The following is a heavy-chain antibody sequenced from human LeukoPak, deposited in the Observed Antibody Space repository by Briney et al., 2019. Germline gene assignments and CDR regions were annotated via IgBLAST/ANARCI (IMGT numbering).Heavy chain of an antibody. V-gene: IGHV3-7*03. D-gene: IGHD3-3*01. J-gene: IGHJ5*02. Sequence: PGGSLRLSCAASGFSFSAYWMSWLRQAPGKGLEWVANLKPDGTENYFVDSVKGRFTISRDNAKNSLYLQMNSLRAEDTAVYYCAKDPSDITIFGVVINWFDPWGQGTLVTVSS. CDR3: AKDPSDITIFGVVINWFDP. CDR1: GFSFSAYW. CDR2: LKPDGTEN.